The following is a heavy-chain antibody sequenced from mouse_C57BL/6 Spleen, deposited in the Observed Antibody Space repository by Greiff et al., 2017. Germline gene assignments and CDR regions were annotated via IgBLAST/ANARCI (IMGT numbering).Heavy chain of an antibody. V-gene: IGHV1-52*01. CDR2: IYPSDSDT. J-gene: IGHJ2*01. CDR3: ARSGIYYGNSFDY. Sequence: QVQLQQPGAELVRPGSSVKLSCKASGYTFTSYWMNWVKQRPIQGLEWIGNIYPSDSDTHYNQKFKDKATLTVDKSSSTAYMQLSSLTSEDSAVYYCARSGIYYGNSFDYWGQGTTLTVSS. D-gene: IGHD2-1*01. CDR1: GYTFTSYW.